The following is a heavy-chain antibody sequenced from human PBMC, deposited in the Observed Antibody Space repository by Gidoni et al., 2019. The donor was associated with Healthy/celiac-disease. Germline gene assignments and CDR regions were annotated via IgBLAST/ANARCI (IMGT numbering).Heavy chain of an antibody. D-gene: IGHD3-22*01. V-gene: IGHV3-15*07. CDR3: TTDPPRYDSIDY. CDR2: IKSKTDGGTT. J-gene: IGHJ4*02. CDR1: GFTFSNAW. Sequence: EVQLVESGGGLVTPGGSLRLSCAASGFTFSNAWMKWVRQAPGKGLDGVGRIKSKTDGGTTDYAAPVKGRFTISRDDSKNTLYLQMNSLKTEDTAVYYCTTDPPRYDSIDYWGQGTLVTVSS.